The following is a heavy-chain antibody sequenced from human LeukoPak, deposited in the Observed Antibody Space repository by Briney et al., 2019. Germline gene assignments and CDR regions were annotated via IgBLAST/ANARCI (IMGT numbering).Heavy chain of an antibody. V-gene: IGHV4-59*08. CDR2: IYYSGST. D-gene: IGHD4-17*01. CDR1: GGSISIYY. J-gene: IGHJ4*02. CDR3: ARQGGDYENYFDY. Sequence: SETLSLTCTVSGGSISIYYWSWIRQPPGKGLEWIGYIYYSGSTNYNPSLKSRVTISVDTSKNQFSLKLSSVTAADTVVYYCARQGGDYENYFDYWGQGTLVTVSS.